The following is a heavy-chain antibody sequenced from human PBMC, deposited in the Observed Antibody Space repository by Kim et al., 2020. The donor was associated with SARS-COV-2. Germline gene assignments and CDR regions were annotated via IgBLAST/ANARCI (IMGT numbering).Heavy chain of an antibody. J-gene: IGHJ4*02. Sequence: TKYAQRVQGRVTMTTDTSTSTAYMELGGLRSDDSAIYYCARGAYGDVSFDYWGQGTLITVSS. CDR3: ARGAYGDVSFDY. V-gene: IGHV1-18*01. CDR2: T. D-gene: IGHD4-17*01.